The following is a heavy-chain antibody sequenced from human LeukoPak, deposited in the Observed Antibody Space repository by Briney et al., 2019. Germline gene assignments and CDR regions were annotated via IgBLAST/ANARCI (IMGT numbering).Heavy chain of an antibody. Sequence: SETLSLTCTVSGGSLTSYYWSWIRQPPGKGLEWIGYIYYSGSTNYNPSLKSRVTISVDTSKYQFSLKLSSVTAADTAVYYCARNYGDLIWGQGTMVTVSS. CDR2: IYYSGST. CDR3: ARNYGDLI. D-gene: IGHD4-17*01. CDR1: GGSLTSYY. V-gene: IGHV4-59*01. J-gene: IGHJ3*02.